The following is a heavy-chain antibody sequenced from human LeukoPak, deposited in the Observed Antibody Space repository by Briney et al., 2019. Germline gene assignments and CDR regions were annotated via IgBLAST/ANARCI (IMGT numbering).Heavy chain of an antibody. D-gene: IGHD3-22*01. Sequence: ASVKVSCKASGGTFSSYAISWVRQAPGQGLEWMGRIIPILGIANYAQKFQGRVTITADKSTSTAYMELSSLRSEDTAVYYCARIATIIITTDDWFDPWGQGTLVTVSS. CDR2: IIPILGIA. CDR1: GGTFSSYA. V-gene: IGHV1-69*04. J-gene: IGHJ5*02. CDR3: ARIATIIITTDDWFDP.